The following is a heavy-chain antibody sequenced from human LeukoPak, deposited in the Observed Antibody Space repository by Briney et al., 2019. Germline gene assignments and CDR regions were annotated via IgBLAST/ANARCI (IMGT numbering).Heavy chain of an antibody. CDR3: AKEPREYCSSTSCPNWIDA. Sequence: PGGSLRLSCAASGFTFSVYAMSWVRQAPGKGLEWVSAISASGGTTYYADSVKGRFTISRDNSKNTLYLQASSLRTEDTAVYYCAKEPREYCSSTSCPNWIDAWGKGALVTVSS. CDR2: ISASGGTT. D-gene: IGHD2-2*01. J-gene: IGHJ5*02. CDR1: GFTFSVYA. V-gene: IGHV3-23*01.